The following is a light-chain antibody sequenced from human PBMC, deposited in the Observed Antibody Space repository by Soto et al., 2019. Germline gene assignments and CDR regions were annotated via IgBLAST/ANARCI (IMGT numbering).Light chain of an antibody. V-gene: IGKV1-5*01. J-gene: IGKJ3*01. CDR3: QHSNGYPFI. Sequence: DIQMTQSPSTLSASVGDTVTITCRASQSISSWLAWYQQKPGKAPKLLIFDASSLESGVPSGFSGSESGTEFTLPISSLQPDDFAPYYCQHSNGYPFIFGPRTKVDIK. CDR2: DAS. CDR1: QSISSW.